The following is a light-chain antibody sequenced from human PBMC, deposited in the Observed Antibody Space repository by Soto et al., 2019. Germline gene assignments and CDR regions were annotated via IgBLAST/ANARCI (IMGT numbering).Light chain of an antibody. CDR1: SSDVGGYNY. V-gene: IGLV2-14*03. CDR2: DVS. J-gene: IGLJ1*01. Sequence: QSALTQPASVSGSPGQSITISCTGTSSDVGGYNYVSWYQHHPGKAPKLMIFDVSNRPSGVSNRFSGSKSGNTASLTISGLQPKDDADYYCTSYTTSNTRQIVFGTGTKVTVL. CDR3: TSYTTSNTRQIV.